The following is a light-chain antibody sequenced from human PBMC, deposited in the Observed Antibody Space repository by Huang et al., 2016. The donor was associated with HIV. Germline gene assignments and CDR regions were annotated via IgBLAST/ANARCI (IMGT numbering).Light chain of an antibody. CDR2: GAS. Sequence: EIVSTQSPGTLSLSPGERATLSCRASQSVRNNYFAWYQQKPGHAPRLLIYGASSRATGLPDRFSGSGSGTGFTLTISRLEPEDFAVYFCQQYGTLLTFGGGTKVEI. V-gene: IGKV3-20*01. J-gene: IGKJ4*01. CDR1: QSVRNNY. CDR3: QQYGTLLT.